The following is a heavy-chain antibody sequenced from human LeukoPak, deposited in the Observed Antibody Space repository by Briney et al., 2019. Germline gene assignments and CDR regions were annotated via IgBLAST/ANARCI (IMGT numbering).Heavy chain of an antibody. D-gene: IGHD3-16*02. CDR1: GFTFSSYW. CDR3: AKNLYNRFAFDI. J-gene: IGHJ3*02. V-gene: IGHV3-74*01. CDR2: TNSDGSSR. Sequence: GSLRLSCAASGFTFSSYWMHWVRQVPGKGLVWVSRTNSDGSSRSYVDSVMGRFTISRDNAKNSLYLQMNSLRAEDTALYYCAKNLYNRFAFDIWGQGTMVTVSS.